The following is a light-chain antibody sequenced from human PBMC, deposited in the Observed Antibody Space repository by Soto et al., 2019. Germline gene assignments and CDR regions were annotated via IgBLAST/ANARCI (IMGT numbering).Light chain of an antibody. CDR2: DAS. CDR3: QQRNNWPPIT. J-gene: IGKJ5*01. V-gene: IGKV3-11*01. Sequence: EILMTQSPATLPVSPGGRATLSCRASRSVTTNLAWYQQKPAQAPRLLIYDASNRATGVPARFSGSGSGTDFSLTISSREPEDFALYYCQQRNNWPPITFGQGTRLEIK. CDR1: RSVTTN.